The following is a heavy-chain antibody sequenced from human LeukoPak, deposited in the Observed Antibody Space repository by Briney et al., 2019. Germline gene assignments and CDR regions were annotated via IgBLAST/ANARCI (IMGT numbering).Heavy chain of an antibody. J-gene: IGHJ4*02. CDR2: ISYDGSNK. CDR3: AKDNFGGSYYFDY. V-gene: IGHV3-30*18. D-gene: IGHD1-26*01. CDR1: GFSFSSYG. Sequence: GGSLRLSCADSGFSFSSYGMHWVRQAPGKGLEWVAVISYDGSNKYYADSVKGRFTISRDNSKNTLYLQMNSLRAEDTAVYYCAKDNFGGSYYFDYWGRGTLVTVSS.